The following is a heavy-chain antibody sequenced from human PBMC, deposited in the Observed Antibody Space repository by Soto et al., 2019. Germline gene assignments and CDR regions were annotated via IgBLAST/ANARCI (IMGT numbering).Heavy chain of an antibody. Sequence: PRESLKISCKGSGYSFTSYWISWVRQMPGKGLEWMGRIDPSGSYTNYSPSFQGHVIISADKSISTAYLQWSSLKASDTAMYYCARLTSNWFDPWGQGTLVTVSS. V-gene: IGHV5-10-1*01. CDR3: ARLTSNWFDP. D-gene: IGHD7-27*01. J-gene: IGHJ5*02. CDR1: GYSFTSYW. CDR2: IDPSGSYT.